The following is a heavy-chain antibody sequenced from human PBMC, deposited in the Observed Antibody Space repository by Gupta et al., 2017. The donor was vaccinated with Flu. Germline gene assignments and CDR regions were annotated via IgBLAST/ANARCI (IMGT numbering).Heavy chain of an antibody. Sequence: EVQLVETGGGLIQPGGSLRLSCAASGFTVSSNYMSWVRQAPGKGLEWVSVIYSGGSTYYADSVKGRFTISRDNSKNTLYLQMNSLRAEDTAVYYCARGYSYGYNEYYYYYGMDVWGQGTTVTVSS. D-gene: IGHD5-18*01. CDR1: GFTVSSNY. V-gene: IGHV3-53*02. CDR3: ARGYSYGYNEYYYYYGMDV. CDR2: IYSGGST. J-gene: IGHJ6*02.